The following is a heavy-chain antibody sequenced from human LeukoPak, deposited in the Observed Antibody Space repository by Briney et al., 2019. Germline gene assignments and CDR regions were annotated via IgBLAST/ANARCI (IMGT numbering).Heavy chain of an antibody. D-gene: IGHD3-22*01. CDR3: ASGRGYYDSSGYYSDAFDI. Sequence: PSETLSLTCTVSGGSISSYYWSWIRQPPGKGLEWIGYIYYSGSTNYNPSLKSRVTISVDTSKNQFSLKLSSVTAADTAVYYCASGRGYYDSSGYYSDAFDIWGKGTTVTVSS. J-gene: IGHJ3*02. CDR1: GGSISSYY. CDR2: IYYSGST. V-gene: IGHV4-59*08.